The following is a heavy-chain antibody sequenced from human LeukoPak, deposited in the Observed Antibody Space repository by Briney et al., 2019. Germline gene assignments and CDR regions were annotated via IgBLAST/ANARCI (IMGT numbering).Heavy chain of an antibody. CDR2: IKYDGSEK. Sequence: RGSLRLSCAASGFTLSGFWMNWVRQAPGKGLEWVANIKYDGSEKNYVDSVKGRFTISRDNAKNSLYLQMNSLRAEDTAVYYCVRRNLLDSWGQGTLVTVSS. CDR3: VRRNLLDS. V-gene: IGHV3-7*01. CDR1: GFTLSGFW. J-gene: IGHJ4*02.